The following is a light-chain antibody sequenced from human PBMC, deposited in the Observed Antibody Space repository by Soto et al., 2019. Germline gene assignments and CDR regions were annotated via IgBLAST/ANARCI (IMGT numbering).Light chain of an antibody. CDR2: DAS. CDR1: QDISNY. J-gene: IGKJ4*01. Sequence: IQMTQPPPSLSASVGDRVTITCQASQDISNYLNWYQQKPGKAPKLLIYDASNLETGVPSRFSGSGSGTDFTFTISSLQPEDIATYYCQQYDNLPVTFGGGTKVDIK. CDR3: QQYDNLPVT. V-gene: IGKV1-33*01.